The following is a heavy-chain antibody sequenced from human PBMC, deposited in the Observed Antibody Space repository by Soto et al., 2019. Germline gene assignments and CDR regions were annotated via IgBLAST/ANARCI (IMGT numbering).Heavy chain of an antibody. CDR1: GFTFSSYA. D-gene: IGHD1-26*01. J-gene: IGHJ4*02. CDR3: AKIRWELAEADPPPEYYFDY. V-gene: IGHV3-23*01. Sequence: GGSLRLSCAASGFTFSSYAMSWVRQAPGKGLEWVSAISGSGGSTYYADSVKGRFTISRDNSKNTLYLQMNSLRAEDTAVYYCAKIRWELAEADPPPEYYFDYWGQGTLVTVSS. CDR2: ISGSGGST.